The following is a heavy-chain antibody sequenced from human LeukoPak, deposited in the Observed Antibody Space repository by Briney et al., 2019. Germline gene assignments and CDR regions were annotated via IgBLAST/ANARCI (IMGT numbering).Heavy chain of an antibody. V-gene: IGHV3-23*01. CDR1: GFTFSSYA. J-gene: IGHJ5*02. CDR2: ISGSGGST. D-gene: IGHD3-3*01. Sequence: GGSLRLSCAASGFTFSSYAMSWVRQAPGKGLEWVSAISGSGGSTYYADSVKGRFTISRDNSKNTLYLQMNSLRAEDTAVYYCAKDTATIFGVVISPDPNWFDPWGQGTLVTVSS. CDR3: AKDTATIFGVVISPDPNWFDP.